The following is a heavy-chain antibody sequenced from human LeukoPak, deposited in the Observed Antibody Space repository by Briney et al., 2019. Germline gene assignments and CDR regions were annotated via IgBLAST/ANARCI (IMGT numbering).Heavy chain of an antibody. V-gene: IGHV3-23*01. J-gene: IGHJ4*02. Sequence: GGSLRLSCAASGFTFNSYAMSWVRQAPGKGLEWVSAIRGSGGGTYHADSVKGRFTISRDNSKNTLYLQMNSLRDEDTALYYCAKAGIGVVGYFDYWGQGTLVTVSS. CDR1: GFTFNSYA. D-gene: IGHD6-19*01. CDR3: AKAGIGVVGYFDY. CDR2: IRGSGGGT.